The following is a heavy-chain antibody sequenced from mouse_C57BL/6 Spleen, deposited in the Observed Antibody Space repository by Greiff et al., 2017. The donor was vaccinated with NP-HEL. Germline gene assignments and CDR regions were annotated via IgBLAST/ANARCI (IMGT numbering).Heavy chain of an antibody. CDR1: GYTFTSYW. J-gene: IGHJ4*01. CDR2: IYPGSGST. V-gene: IGHV1-55*01. D-gene: IGHD4-1*01. CDR3: ARGLGLYYYAMDY. Sequence: QVQLKQPGAELVKPGASVKMSCKASGYTFTSYWITWVKQRPGQGLEWIGDIYPGSGSTNYNEKFKSKATLTVDTSSSTAYMQLSSLTSEDSAVYYCARGLGLYYYAMDYWGQGTSVTVSA.